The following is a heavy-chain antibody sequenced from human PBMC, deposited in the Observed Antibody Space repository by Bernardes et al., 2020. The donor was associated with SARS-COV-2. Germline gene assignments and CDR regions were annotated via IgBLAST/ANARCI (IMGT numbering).Heavy chain of an antibody. CDR2: ISCSGGST. J-gene: IGHJ4*02. Sequence: GGSLRLSCAASGFTFSSYAMSWVRQAPGKGLEWVSAISCSGGSTYYADSVKGRFTISRDNSKNTLYLQMNSLRAEDTAVYYCAKVRYSYESNPFDYWGQGTLVTVSS. CDR3: AKVRYSYESNPFDY. V-gene: IGHV3-23*01. CDR1: GFTFSSYA. D-gene: IGHD5-18*01.